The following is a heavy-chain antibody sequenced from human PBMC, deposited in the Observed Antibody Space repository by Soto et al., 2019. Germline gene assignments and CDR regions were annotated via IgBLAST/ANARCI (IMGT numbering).Heavy chain of an antibody. J-gene: IGHJ5*02. V-gene: IGHV1-3*01. CDR1: ENTFSTYL. CDR2: HNGYNGQT. D-gene: IGHD1-1*01. CDR3: AGPHDRAGLGT. Sequence: ASVKVSCKASENTFSTYLVHWVRQVHGQGLEWMGWHNGYNGQTEYSQKFQGRITITRDTSAKTAYLELRSLTSEDTAVYYCAGPHDRAGLGTWGQGTLVTVSS.